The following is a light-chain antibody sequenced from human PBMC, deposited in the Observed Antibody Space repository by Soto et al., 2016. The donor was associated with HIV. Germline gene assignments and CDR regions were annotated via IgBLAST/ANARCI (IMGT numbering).Light chain of an antibody. CDR3: QSADSSGSLVV. Sequence: SYELTQPPPVSVSPGQTARITCSGDALPNQYAYWYQQKPGQAPVLVIYKDTERPSGIPERFSGSSSGTTVTLTISGVQAEDEADYYCQSADSSGSLVVFGGGTKLTVL. CDR2: KDT. V-gene: IGLV3-25*03. J-gene: IGLJ2*01. CDR1: ALPNQY.